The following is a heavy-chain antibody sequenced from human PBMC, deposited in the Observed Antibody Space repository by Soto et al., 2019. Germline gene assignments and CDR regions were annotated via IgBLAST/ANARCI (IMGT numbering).Heavy chain of an antibody. CDR2: INHSGST. CDR1: GGSFSGYY. Sequence: QVQLQQWGAGLLKPSETLSLTCAVYGGSFSGYYWTWIRQPPGTGLEWIGEINHSGSTNYNPSLKSRVTISVDTSKNQFSLKLTSVTAADTAVSYCARDKITGLFDYWGQGTPVTVSS. J-gene: IGHJ4*02. CDR3: ARDKITGLFDY. D-gene: IGHD2-8*02. V-gene: IGHV4-34*01.